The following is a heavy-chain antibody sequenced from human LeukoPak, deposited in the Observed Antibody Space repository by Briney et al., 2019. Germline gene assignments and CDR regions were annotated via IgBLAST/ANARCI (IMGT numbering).Heavy chain of an antibody. CDR3: ARGGYSFGYFHY. CDR1: GFTLSSYA. J-gene: IGHJ4*02. D-gene: IGHD5-18*01. Sequence: PGGSLRLSCAAAGFTLSSYAMSWGRQAPGKGLEWVSVISSSGDNTYYAGSVKGRFTISRDNSKNTQYLQMNSLRAEDTAVYYCARGGYSFGYFHYWGQGILVTVSS. CDR2: ISSSGDNT. V-gene: IGHV3-23*01.